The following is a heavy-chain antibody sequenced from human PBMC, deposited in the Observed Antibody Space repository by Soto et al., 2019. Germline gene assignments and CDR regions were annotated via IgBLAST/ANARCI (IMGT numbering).Heavy chain of an antibody. CDR1: GFTFSNYG. J-gene: IGHJ4*02. Sequence: VQLVESGGGVVQPGRSLRVSCAASGFTFSNYGMHWVRQAPGKGLEWVALISSDGSNKYYADSVKGRFSCSRDNSKNTLYLQVKSLRPEDTAVYYCARDRGWNCDYWGQGTLVTVSS. CDR2: ISSDGSNK. CDR3: ARDRGWNCDY. V-gene: IGHV3-30*03. D-gene: IGHD1-7*01.